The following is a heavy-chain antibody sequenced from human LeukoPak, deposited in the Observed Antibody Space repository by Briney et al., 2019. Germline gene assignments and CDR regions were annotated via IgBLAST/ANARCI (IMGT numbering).Heavy chain of an antibody. CDR2: ISGSGGST. CDR3: AKCEDSGSYPYYYMDV. J-gene: IGHJ6*03. CDR1: GFTFSSYA. Sequence: GGSLRLSCAASGFTFSSYAMSWVRQAPGKGLEWVSAISGSGGSTYYADSVKGRFTISRDNSKNTLYLQMNSLRAKDTAVYYCAKCEDSGSYPYYYMDVWGKGTTVTVSS. D-gene: IGHD1-26*01. V-gene: IGHV3-23*01.